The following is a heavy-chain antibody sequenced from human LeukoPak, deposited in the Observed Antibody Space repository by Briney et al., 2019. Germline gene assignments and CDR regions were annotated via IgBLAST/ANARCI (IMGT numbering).Heavy chain of an antibody. CDR1: GGSISSSSYY. CDR2: IYYSGST. CDR3: ARSHEITVTKYWYFDL. D-gene: IGHD4-17*01. J-gene: IGHJ2*01. Sequence: SSETLSLTCTVSGGSISSSSYYWGWIRQPPGKGLEWIGSIYYSGSTYYNPSLKSRVTISVDTSKNQFSLKLSSVTAADTAVYYCARSHEITVTKYWYFDLWGRGTLVTVSS. V-gene: IGHV4-39*07.